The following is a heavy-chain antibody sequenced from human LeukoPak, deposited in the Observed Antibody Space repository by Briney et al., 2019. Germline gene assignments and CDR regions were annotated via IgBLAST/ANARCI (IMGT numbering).Heavy chain of an antibody. CDR1: GGSISSYY. J-gene: IGHJ4*02. V-gene: IGHV4-59*01. D-gene: IGHD3-22*01. CDR2: IYYSGST. Sequence: SETLSLTCTVSGGSISSYYWNWIRQPPGKGLLWIGYIYYSGSTNYNPSLKSRVTISVDTSKNRFSLKLSSVTAADTAVYYCARGADSSGYYSIFYFDYWGQGTLVTVSS. CDR3: ARGADSSGYYSIFYFDY.